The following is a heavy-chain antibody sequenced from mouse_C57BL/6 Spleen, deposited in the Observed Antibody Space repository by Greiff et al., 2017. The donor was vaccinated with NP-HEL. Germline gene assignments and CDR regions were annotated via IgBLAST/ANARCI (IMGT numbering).Heavy chain of an antibody. Sequence: EVQLQQSGPELVKPGASVKISCKASGYTFTDYYMNWVKQSHGKSLEWIGDINPNNGGTSYNQKFKGKTTFTVDKSSSTDYMELRSLTSEDSAVYYCATYYFDYWGQGTTLTVSS. CDR1: GYTFTDYY. CDR2: INPNNGGT. CDR3: ATYYFDY. J-gene: IGHJ2*01. V-gene: IGHV1-26*01.